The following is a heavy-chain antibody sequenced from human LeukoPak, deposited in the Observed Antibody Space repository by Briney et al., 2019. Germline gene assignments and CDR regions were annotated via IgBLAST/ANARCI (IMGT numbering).Heavy chain of an antibody. CDR1: GFTFSDYY. CDR2: ISSSGSTI. CDR3: AREGSITMVRGAPEYYYYMDV. V-gene: IGHV3-11*01. Sequence: GGSLRLSCAASGFTFSDYYMSWIRQAPGKGLEWVSYISSSGSTIYYADSVKGRFTISRDNAKNSLYLQMNSLRAEDTAVYYCAREGSITMVRGAPEYYYYMDVWGKGTTVTISS. D-gene: IGHD3-10*01. J-gene: IGHJ6*03.